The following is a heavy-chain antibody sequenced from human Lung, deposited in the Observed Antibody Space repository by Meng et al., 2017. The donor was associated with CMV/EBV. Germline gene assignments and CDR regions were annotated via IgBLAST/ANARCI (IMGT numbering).Heavy chain of an antibody. V-gene: IGHV1-69*05. CDR1: GGTFSSYA. J-gene: IGHJ6*02. D-gene: IGHD6-13*01. CDR2: IIPIFGTA. Sequence: SVXVSXXASGGTFSSYAISWVRQAPGQGLEWMGGIIPIFGTANYAQKFQGRVTITTDESTSTAYMELSSLRSEDTAVYYCASCPSSSSSNYYYYYGMDVWGQRTTVTVSS. CDR3: ASCPSSSSSNYYYYYGMDV.